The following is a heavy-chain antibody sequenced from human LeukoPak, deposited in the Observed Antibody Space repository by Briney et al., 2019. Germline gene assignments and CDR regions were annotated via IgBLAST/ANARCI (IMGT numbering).Heavy chain of an antibody. Sequence: PGGSLRLSCAASGFTVSSNYMSWVRQAPGKGLEWVSAISGSGGSTYYADSVKGRFTISRDNSKNTLYLQMNSLRAEDTAVYYCAKGGDYYPYYYGVDVWGQGTTVTVSS. CDR1: GFTVSSNY. CDR2: ISGSGGST. D-gene: IGHD2-21*02. J-gene: IGHJ6*02. V-gene: IGHV3-23*01. CDR3: AKGGDYYPYYYGVDV.